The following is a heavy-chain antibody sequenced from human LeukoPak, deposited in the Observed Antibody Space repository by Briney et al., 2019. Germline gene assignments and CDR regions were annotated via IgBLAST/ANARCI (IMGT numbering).Heavy chain of an antibody. D-gene: IGHD6-6*01. CDR3: ARGSIAARLRD. CDR1: GGSFSGYY. V-gene: IGHV4-34*01. CDR2: IDHGGST. J-gene: IGHJ4*02. Sequence: SETLSLTCAVYGGSFSGYYWSWIHQPPGKGLEWIGEIDHGGSTNYNPSLKSRVTMSVDTSKNQFSLKLSSVTAADTAVYYCARGSIAARLRDWGQGTLASVSS.